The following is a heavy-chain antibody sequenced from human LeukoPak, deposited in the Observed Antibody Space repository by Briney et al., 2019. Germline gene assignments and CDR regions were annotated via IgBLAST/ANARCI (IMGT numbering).Heavy chain of an antibody. CDR3: ARDGQALTGYYSLDY. D-gene: IGHD3-9*01. CDR2: IYISGST. J-gene: IGHJ4*02. Sequence: SETLSLTCAVYGGSFSGYYWSWIRQPAGKGLEWIGRIYISGSTNYNPSLKSRVTMSVDTSKNQFSLKLSSVTAADTAVYYCARDGQALTGYYSLDYWGQGTLVTVSS. V-gene: IGHV4-4*07. CDR1: GGSFSGYY.